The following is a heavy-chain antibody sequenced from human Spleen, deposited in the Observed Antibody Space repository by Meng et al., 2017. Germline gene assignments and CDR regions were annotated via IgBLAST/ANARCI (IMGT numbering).Heavy chain of an antibody. Sequence: ASVKVSCKASGYIFTGYYMHWVRQAPGLGLEWMGWINPNSGGTNYAQKFQGRVTMTRDMSISTAYMELSRLRSDDTAVYYCARVYSSSWYTKPGSAYYYYGMDVWGQGTTVTVSS. V-gene: IGHV1-2*02. CDR1: GYIFTGYY. CDR2: INPNSGGT. CDR3: ARVYSSSWYTKPGSAYYYYGMDV. J-gene: IGHJ6*02. D-gene: IGHD6-13*01.